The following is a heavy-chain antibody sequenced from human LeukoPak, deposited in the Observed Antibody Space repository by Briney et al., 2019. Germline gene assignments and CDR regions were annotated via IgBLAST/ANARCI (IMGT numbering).Heavy chain of an antibody. Sequence: GGSLRLSCAASGFTFSSYAMHWVRQAPGKGLEWVAVISYDGSNKYYADSVKGRFTISRDNSKNTLYLQMNSLRAEDTALYYCTKGVSMIVPLTAFDIWGQGTMVTVSS. CDR2: ISYDGSNK. V-gene: IGHV3-30-3*01. CDR3: TKGVSMIVPLTAFDI. J-gene: IGHJ3*02. CDR1: GFTFSSYA. D-gene: IGHD3-22*01.